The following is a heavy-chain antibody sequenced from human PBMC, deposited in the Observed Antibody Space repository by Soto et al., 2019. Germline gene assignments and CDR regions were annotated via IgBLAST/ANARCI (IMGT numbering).Heavy chain of an antibody. CDR1: GGSISSGGYY. J-gene: IGHJ4*02. D-gene: IGHD6-6*01. CDR2: IYYSGST. V-gene: IGHV4-31*03. CDR3: ASSSSSDFDY. Sequence: SETLSLTCTVSGGSISSGGYYWSWIRQHPGKGLEWIGYIYYSGSTYYNPSLKSRVTISVDTSKNQFSLKLSSVTAADTAAYYCASSSSSDFDYWGQGTLVTVSS.